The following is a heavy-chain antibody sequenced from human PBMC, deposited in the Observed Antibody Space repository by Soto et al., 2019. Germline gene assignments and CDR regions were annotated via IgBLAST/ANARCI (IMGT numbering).Heavy chain of an antibody. CDR1: GFTFSDYY. V-gene: IGHV3-11*01. Sequence: QVQLVESGGGLVKPGGSLRLSCAASGFTFSDYYMTWIRQAPGSGLEGVSYISSSSGTISYANSVKGRFTISRDNAQNSLYLQMTSLRAEDTAVYYCARGTYRSKTDFDYWGQGTLVTVSS. CDR3: ARGTYRSKTDFDY. D-gene: IGHD6-13*01. CDR2: ISSSSGTI. J-gene: IGHJ4*02.